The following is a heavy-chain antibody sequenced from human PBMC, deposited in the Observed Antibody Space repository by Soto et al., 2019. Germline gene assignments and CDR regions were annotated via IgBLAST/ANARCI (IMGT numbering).Heavy chain of an antibody. CDR1: GGTFSSYA. CDR2: IIPIFGTA. D-gene: IGHD3-22*01. J-gene: IGHJ4*02. Sequence: ASVKVSCKASGGTFSSYAISWVRQAPGQGLEWMGGIIPIFGTANYAQKFQGRVTITADESTSTAHMELSSLRSEDTAVYYCALQRNYYDSSGYLDIFDYWGQGTLVTVSS. V-gene: IGHV1-69*13. CDR3: ALQRNYYDSSGYLDIFDY.